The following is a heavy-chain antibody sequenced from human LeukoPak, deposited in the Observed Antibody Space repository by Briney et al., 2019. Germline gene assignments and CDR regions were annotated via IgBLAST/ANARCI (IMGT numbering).Heavy chain of an antibody. V-gene: IGHV1-46*01. Sequence: EASVKVSCKASGYTFTDFYIHWVRQAPGQGLEWMGIINPSGGSTRYAQRFQGRVTMAGDTSTSTVHMELSSLRSEDTAVYYCATELDSWGQGTLVTVSS. CDR3: ATELDS. CDR2: INPSGGST. CDR1: GYTFTDFY. D-gene: IGHD1-7*01. J-gene: IGHJ4*02.